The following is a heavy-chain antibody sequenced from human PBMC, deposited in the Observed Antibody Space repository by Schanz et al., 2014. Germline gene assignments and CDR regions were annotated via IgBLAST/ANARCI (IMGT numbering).Heavy chain of an antibody. J-gene: IGHJ4*02. Sequence: QVQLVESGGGVVQPGGSLRLSCATSGFTFSSYGMHWVRQAPGKGLEWVAVIWFDGNNKYYADSVKGRFTISRDNSKNTVYLQMSSLRVEDTAVYYCARRPQLQCFDYWGQGTLVTVSS. CDR1: GFTFSSYG. CDR3: ARRPQLQCFDY. CDR2: IWFDGNNK. D-gene: IGHD4-4*01. V-gene: IGHV3-33*01.